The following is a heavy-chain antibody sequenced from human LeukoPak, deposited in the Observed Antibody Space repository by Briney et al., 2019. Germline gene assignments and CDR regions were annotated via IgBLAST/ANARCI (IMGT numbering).Heavy chain of an antibody. J-gene: IGHJ4*02. CDR1: GGSISSSNSYY. Sequence: SETLSLTCSVSGGSISSSNSYYWAWIRQPPGKGLAWIGSINYGGSTTYNPSRKSRVTISVDTSKNQFSLKLTSVTAADTAVYYCARDFGNWRTDYWGQGTLVTVSS. CDR2: INYGGST. D-gene: IGHD1-20*01. CDR3: ARDFGNWRTDY. V-gene: IGHV4-39*01.